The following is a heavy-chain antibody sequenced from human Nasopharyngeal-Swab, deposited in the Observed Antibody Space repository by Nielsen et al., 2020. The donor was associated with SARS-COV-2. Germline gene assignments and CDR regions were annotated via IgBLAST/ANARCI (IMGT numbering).Heavy chain of an antibody. Sequence: GSLRLSCAASGFTFSSYAMSWVRQAPGKGLEWVSAISGSGGSTYYADSVKGRFTISRDNSKNMLYLQMNSLRAEDTAVYYCAKDTSLVGATFDYWGQGTLVTVSS. D-gene: IGHD2-8*02. J-gene: IGHJ4*02. CDR3: AKDTSLVGATFDY. CDR1: GFTFSSYA. CDR2: ISGSGGST. V-gene: IGHV3-23*01.